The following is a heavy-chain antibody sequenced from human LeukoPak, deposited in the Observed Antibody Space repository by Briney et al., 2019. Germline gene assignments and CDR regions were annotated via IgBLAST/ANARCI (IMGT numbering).Heavy chain of an antibody. V-gene: IGHV3-30-3*01. CDR3: ARGDLPQYYFDY. Sequence: PGRSLRLSCAASGFTFSSYAMHWVRQAPGKALEWGAVISYDGSNKYYADSVKGRFTISRDHSKNTLYLQMTSLRAEDTAVYYCARGDLPQYYFDYWGQGTLVTVSS. D-gene: IGHD5-24*01. CDR1: GFTFSSYA. CDR2: ISYDGSNK. J-gene: IGHJ4*02.